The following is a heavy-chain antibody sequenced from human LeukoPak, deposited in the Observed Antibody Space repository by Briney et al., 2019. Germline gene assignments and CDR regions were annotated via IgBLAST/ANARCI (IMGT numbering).Heavy chain of an antibody. CDR1: GFIFSDYN. CDR2: ITSDGSSA. V-gene: IGHV3-74*01. CDR3: TRDVTSGDFQY. J-gene: IGHJ1*01. D-gene: IGHD1-26*01. Sequence: GGSLRLSCAASGFIFSDYNMHWVRQAPGKGLVWVSRITSDGSSASYAESVKGRFTISRDNAKNTLYLQMNSLRVEDTAVYYCTRDVTSGDFQYWGQGTLVTVSS.